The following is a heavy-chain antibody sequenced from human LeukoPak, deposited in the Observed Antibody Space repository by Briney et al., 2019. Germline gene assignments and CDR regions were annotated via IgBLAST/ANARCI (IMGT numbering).Heavy chain of an antibody. J-gene: IGHJ4*02. V-gene: IGHV4-59*08. CDR3: ARSVRGGTFDY. Sequence: SETLSLTCTVSGGSISSYYWSWIRQPPGKGLEWTGYIYYSGSTNYNPSLKSRVTISVDTSKNQSSLKLSSVTAADTAVYYCARSVRGGTFDYWGQGTLVTVSS. CDR1: GGSISSYY. CDR2: IYYSGST. D-gene: IGHD2-15*01.